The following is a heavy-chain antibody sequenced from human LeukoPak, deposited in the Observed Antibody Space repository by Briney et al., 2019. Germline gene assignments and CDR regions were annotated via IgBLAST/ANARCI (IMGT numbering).Heavy chain of an antibody. CDR2: IDHSGST. CDR1: GGSFSGYY. J-gene: IGHJ4*02. CDR3: ARARGTSRDPDY. V-gene: IGHV4-34*01. D-gene: IGHD2-2*01. Sequence: SETLSLTCPVCGGSFSGYYWGWIRQPPGKGLDGLGEIDHSGSTDYNPSLTSRVTISVDTSKPQFSLKLSSVTAADTAVYYCARARGTSRDPDYWGQGTLVTVSS.